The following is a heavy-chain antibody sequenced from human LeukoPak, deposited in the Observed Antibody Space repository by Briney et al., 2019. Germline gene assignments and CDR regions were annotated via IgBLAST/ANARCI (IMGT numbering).Heavy chain of an antibody. D-gene: IGHD1-26*01. CDR3: AREREAVFDY. Sequence: GGSLRLSCTASGFTVSSDYMNWVRQAPGKGLEWVSVIQSSGSTYYADSVKGRFTISRDNSKNTLYLQMNSLRAEDTAVYYCAREREAVFDYWGEGTLVTVSS. CDR1: GFTVSSDY. V-gene: IGHV3-53*01. CDR2: IQSSGST. J-gene: IGHJ4*02.